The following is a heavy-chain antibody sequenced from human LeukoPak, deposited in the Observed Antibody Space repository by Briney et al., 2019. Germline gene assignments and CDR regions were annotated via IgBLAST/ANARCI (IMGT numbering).Heavy chain of an antibody. D-gene: IGHD2-15*01. CDR1: GGTFSSYA. CDR2: IIPIFGTA. V-gene: IGHV1-69*05. CDR3: ATPGIVVVVAAPLDY. J-gene: IGHJ4*02. Sequence: SVKVSCKASGGTFSSYAISWVRQAPGQGLEWMGGIIPIFGTANYAQTFQGRVTITTDESTSTAYMELSSLRSEDTAVYYCATPGIVVVVAAPLDYWGQGTLVTVSS.